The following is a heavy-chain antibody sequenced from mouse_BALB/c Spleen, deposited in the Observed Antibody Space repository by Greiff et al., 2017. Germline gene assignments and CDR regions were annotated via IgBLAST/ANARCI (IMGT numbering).Heavy chain of an antibody. V-gene: IGHV1-7*01. CDR3: ARYDGYYYFVY. CDR2: INPSTGYT. D-gene: IGHD2-3*01. CDR1: GYTFTSYW. Sequence: QVQLQQSGAELAKPGASVKMSCKASGYTFTSYWMHWVKQRPGQGLEWIGYINPSTGYTEYNQKFKDKATLTADKSSSTAYMQLSSLTSEDSAVYYCARYDGYYYFVYWGQGTTLTVSS. J-gene: IGHJ2*01.